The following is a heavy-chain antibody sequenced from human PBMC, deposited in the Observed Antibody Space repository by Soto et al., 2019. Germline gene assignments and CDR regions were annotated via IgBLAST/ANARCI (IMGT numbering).Heavy chain of an antibody. Sequence: GGSLRLSCAASGFTFSSYAMHWVRQAPGKGLEWVAVISYDGSNKYYADSVKGRFTISRDNSKNTLYLQMNSLRAEDTAVYYCASAPMVRGVTRYYYDGMDVWGQGTTVTVSS. V-gene: IGHV3-30*04. CDR2: ISYDGSNK. J-gene: IGHJ6*02. CDR3: ASAPMVRGVTRYYYDGMDV. D-gene: IGHD3-10*01. CDR1: GFTFSSYA.